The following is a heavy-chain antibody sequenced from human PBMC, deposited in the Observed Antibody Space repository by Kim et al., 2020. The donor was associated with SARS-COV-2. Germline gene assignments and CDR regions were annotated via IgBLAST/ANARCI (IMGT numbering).Heavy chain of an antibody. Sequence: SETLSLTCIVSGGSISDYYWTWIRQSPGKGLEWIGYVYSSGSTNYNPSLQSRVNMSVDTSKSQFSLKLSSVSAADTAVYYCAGQGSHYEIDYWGQGTLVT. CDR3: AGQGSHYEIDY. J-gene: IGHJ4*02. CDR1: GGSISDYY. D-gene: IGHD1-26*01. V-gene: IGHV4-59*08. CDR2: VYSSGST.